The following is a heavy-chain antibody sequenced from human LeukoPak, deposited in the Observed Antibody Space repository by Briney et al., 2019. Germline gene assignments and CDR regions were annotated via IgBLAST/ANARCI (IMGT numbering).Heavy chain of an antibody. J-gene: IGHJ4*02. CDR3: ASAPFLWFGQFDY. CDR2: IYYSGST. Sequence: PSETLSLTYTVSGGSISSSSYYWGWIRLPPGKGLEWIGSIYYSGSTYYNPSLKSRVTISVDTSKNQFSLKLSSVTAADTAVYYCASAPFLWFGQFDYWGQGTLVTVSS. V-gene: IGHV4-39*01. CDR1: GGSISSSSYY. D-gene: IGHD3-10*01.